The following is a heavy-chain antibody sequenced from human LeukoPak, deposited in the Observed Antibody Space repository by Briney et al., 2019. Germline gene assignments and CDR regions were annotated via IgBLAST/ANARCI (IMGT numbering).Heavy chain of an antibody. CDR1: GYTFTSYG. J-gene: IGHJ5*02. CDR3: ARGWSYYDFWSGYFPKARYQYNWFDP. D-gene: IGHD3-3*01. Sequence: ASVKVSCKASGYTFTSYGISWVRQAPGQGLEWMGWMNPNSGNTGYAQKFQGRVTMTRNTSISTAYMELSSLRSEDTAVYYCARGWSYYDFWSGYFPKARYQYNWFDPWGQGTLVTVSS. V-gene: IGHV1-8*02. CDR2: MNPNSGNT.